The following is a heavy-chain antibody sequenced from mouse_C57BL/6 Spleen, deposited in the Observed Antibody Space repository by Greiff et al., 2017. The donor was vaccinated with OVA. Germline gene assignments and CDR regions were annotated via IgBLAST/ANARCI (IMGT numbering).Heavy chain of an antibody. Sequence: VQLQQSGPELVKPGASVKIPCKASGYTFTDYNMDWVKQSHGKSLEWIGDINPNNGGTIYNQKFKGKATLTVDKSSSTAYMELRSLTSEDTAVYYCARGGSNYGEGLDYWGQGTTLTVSS. CDR3: ARGGSNYGEGLDY. D-gene: IGHD2-5*01. J-gene: IGHJ2*01. V-gene: IGHV1-18*01. CDR2: INPNNGGT. CDR1: GYTFTDYN.